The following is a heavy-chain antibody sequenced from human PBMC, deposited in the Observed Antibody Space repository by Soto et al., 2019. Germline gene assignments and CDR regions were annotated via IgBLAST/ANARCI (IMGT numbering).Heavy chain of an antibody. V-gene: IGHV4-34*01. D-gene: IGHD6-19*01. J-gene: IGHJ4*02. CDR1: GGSFSGYY. CDR3: ARGNAVAGSFDY. Sequence: QVQLQQWGAGLLKPSETLSLTCAVYGGSFSGYYWSWIRQPPGKGLEWIGEINHRGSTNYNPSLKSRVTISVDTSKNQFSLKLSSVTAADTAVYYCARGNAVAGSFDYWGQGTLVTVSS. CDR2: INHRGST.